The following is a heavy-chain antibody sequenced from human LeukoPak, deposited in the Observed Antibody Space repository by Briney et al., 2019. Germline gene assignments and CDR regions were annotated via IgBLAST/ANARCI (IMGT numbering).Heavy chain of an antibody. V-gene: IGHV1-18*01. CDR1: GYTFTNYG. CDR3: AKGARSSGLLDY. Sequence: ASVKVSCKASGYTFTNYGISWVRQAPGQGLEWMGWISTFNGNTNYAQKLQGRVTMTTDTSTTTAYMEPRSLRSDDTAVYYCAKGARSSGLLDYWGQGTLVTVSS. D-gene: IGHD6-19*01. CDR2: ISTFNGNT. J-gene: IGHJ4*02.